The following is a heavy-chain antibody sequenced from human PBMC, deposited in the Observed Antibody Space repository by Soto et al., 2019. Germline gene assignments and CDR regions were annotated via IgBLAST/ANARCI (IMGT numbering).Heavy chain of an antibody. CDR3: ARDDYSYGYFDY. CDR2: IYYSGST. CDR1: GGSINSGDYY. Sequence: PSETLSLTCTVSGGSINSGDYYWSWIRQPPGKGLEWIGYIYYSGSTNYNPSLKSRVTISVDTSKNQFSLKLSSVTAADTAVYYCARDDYSYGYFDYWGQGTLVTVSS. D-gene: IGHD5-18*01. V-gene: IGHV4-61*08. J-gene: IGHJ4*02.